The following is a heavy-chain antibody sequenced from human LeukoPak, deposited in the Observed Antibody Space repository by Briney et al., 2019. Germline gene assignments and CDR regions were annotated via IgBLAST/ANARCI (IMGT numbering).Heavy chain of an antibody. J-gene: IGHJ4*02. V-gene: IGHV1-18*01. Sequence: ASVKVSCKASGYTFTNYGISWVRQAPGQGLEWMGWISGYNGNTNYAQKLQGRVTMTRNTSISTAYMELSSLRSEDTAVYYCARSSDGGIDYWGQGTLVTVSS. D-gene: IGHD3-10*01. CDR2: ISGYNGNT. CDR1: GYTFTNYG. CDR3: ARSSDGGIDY.